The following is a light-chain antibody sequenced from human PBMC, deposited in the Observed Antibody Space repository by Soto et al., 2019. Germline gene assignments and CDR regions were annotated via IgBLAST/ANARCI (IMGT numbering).Light chain of an antibody. CDR2: AAS. CDR1: QSISSY. J-gene: IGKJ2*01. V-gene: IGKV1-39*01. CDR3: QQSYSIPYT. Sequence: DIQMTQSPSSLSASVGHRVTITCRASQSISSYLNWYQQKPGKAPKLLIYAASSFQSGVPSRFRGSVSGTDFTLTISSLQPEDFATYYCQQSYSIPYTFGQGTKLEIK.